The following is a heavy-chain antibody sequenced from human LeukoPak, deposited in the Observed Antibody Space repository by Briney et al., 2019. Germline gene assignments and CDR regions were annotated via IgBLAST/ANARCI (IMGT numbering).Heavy chain of an antibody. CDR2: ISWNSGSV. V-gene: IGHV3-9*01. Sequence: GGSLRLSCAASGFTFDDYAMHWVRQTPEKGLEWFSSISWNSGSVDYADSVKGRFTISRDNAKNSLYLQMNSLRAEDTAVYYCTRVPYCSTSCYAFDYWGQGTLVTVSS. D-gene: IGHD2-2*01. CDR1: GFTFDDYA. J-gene: IGHJ4*02. CDR3: TRVPYCSTSCYAFDY.